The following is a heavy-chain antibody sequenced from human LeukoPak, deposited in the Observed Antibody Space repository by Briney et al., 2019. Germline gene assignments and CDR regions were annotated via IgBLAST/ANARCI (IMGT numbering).Heavy chain of an antibody. D-gene: IGHD3-10*01. CDR3: ARNANRLVRGVNPPPLFDY. CDR1: GYTFTSYA. Sequence: ASVKVSCKASGYTFTSYAMHWVRQAPGQRLEWMGWINAGNGNTKYSQEFQGRVTITRDKSTSTAYMELSSLRSEDTAVYYCARNANRLVRGVNPPPLFDYWGQGTLVTVSS. V-gene: IGHV1-3*03. CDR2: INAGNGNT. J-gene: IGHJ4*02.